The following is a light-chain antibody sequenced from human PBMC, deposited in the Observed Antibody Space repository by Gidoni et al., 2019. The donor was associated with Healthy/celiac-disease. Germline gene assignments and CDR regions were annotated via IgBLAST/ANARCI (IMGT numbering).Light chain of an antibody. CDR3: MQALQTPPLFT. J-gene: IGKJ3*01. V-gene: IGKV2-28*01. CDR1: QSLLHSNGYNY. CDR2: LGS. Sequence: DIVMTQSPLSLPVTPGEPASISCRSSQSLLHSNGYNYLDWYLQKPGQSPQLLIYLGSNRASGVPDRFSGRGSGTDFTLKISRVEAENVGVYYCMQALQTPPLFTFGPGTKVEIK.